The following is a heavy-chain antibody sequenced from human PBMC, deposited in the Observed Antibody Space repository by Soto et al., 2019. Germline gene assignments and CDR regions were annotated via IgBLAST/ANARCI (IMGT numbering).Heavy chain of an antibody. CDR3: ARDGHGMDV. Sequence: SETLSLTCTVSGGSVSCGSYHWSWIRQPPGKGLEWIGYIFFTGSTNYNPSLKSRVTISVDTSKNQFSLKLRSVTAADTAVYYCARDGHGMDVWGQGTTVTVS. V-gene: IGHV4-61*01. CDR1: GGSVSCGSYH. J-gene: IGHJ6*02. CDR2: IFFTGST.